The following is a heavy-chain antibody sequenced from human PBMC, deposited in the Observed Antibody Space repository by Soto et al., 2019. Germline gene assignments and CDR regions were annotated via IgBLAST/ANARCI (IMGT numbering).Heavy chain of an antibody. Sequence: QAQLVESGGGVVQPGRSLRLSCAASGFAFSSYGMHWVRQATGTGLEWVAVISYDGRLQHYADSVKGRFTISRDNSQNMVLLQISSLRSEDTDVYYCVSDRGYGHASVPYSWGQGTLVSVSS. D-gene: IGHD5-18*01. CDR2: ISYDGRLQ. CDR3: VSDRGYGHASVPYS. V-gene: IGHV3-30*03. CDR1: GFAFSSYG. J-gene: IGHJ4*02.